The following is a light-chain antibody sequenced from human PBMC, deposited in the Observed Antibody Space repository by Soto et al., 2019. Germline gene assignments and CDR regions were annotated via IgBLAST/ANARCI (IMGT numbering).Light chain of an antibody. CDR2: EGS. J-gene: IGLJ2*01. Sequence: QSALTQPASVSGSPGQSITISCTGTSSDVGSYNFVSWYQQHPDKAPKLMIYEGSKRPSGVSTRFSGSKSGNTASLTISGLQAEDEAAYYCCSYAGSSTVVFGGGTKLTVL. CDR1: SSDVGSYNF. V-gene: IGLV2-23*01. CDR3: CSYAGSSTVV.